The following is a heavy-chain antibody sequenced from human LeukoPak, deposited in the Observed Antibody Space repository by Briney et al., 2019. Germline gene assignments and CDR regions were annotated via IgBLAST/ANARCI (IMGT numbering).Heavy chain of an antibody. CDR2: IYYSGST. V-gene: IGHV4-59*01. CDR1: GGSISSYY. D-gene: IGHD5-18*01. J-gene: IGHJ4*01. Sequence: SETLSLTCSVSGGSISSYYWSWFRQPPGKGLHWIGNIYYSGSTNYNPSLKSRVTISVDTSKNQFSLKLSSVTAADTAVYYCARGDARGYSYGHFHFDHWGHGTLVTVSS. CDR3: ARGDARGYSYGHFHFDH.